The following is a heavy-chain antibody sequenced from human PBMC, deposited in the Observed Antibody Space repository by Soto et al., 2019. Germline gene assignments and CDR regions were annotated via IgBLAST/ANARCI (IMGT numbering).Heavy chain of an antibody. CDR2: INRSGSP. D-gene: IGHD6-13*01. J-gene: IGHJ3*02. CDR3: ARVKLATDGANNAFDN. V-gene: IGHV4-4*02. Sequence: PSGTLSLTCAVSVASICSFYWWSLVRNPPGKGRACIGEINRSGSPNYNPSVKSRVTISVDKSKNQFSLNLSTVTAADTAVYYCARVKLATDGANNAFDNWGQGTMVT. CDR1: VASICSFYW.